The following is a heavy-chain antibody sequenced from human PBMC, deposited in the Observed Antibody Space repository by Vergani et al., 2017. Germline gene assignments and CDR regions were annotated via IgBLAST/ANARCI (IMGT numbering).Heavy chain of an antibody. CDR2: ISSSGSTI. D-gene: IGHD3-3*01. Sequence: VQLVESGGGLVKPGGSLRLSCAASGFTFSDYYMSWIRQAPGKGLEWVSYISSSGSTIYYADSVKGRFTISRDNAKNSLYLQMNSLRAEDTAVYYCARRTSGYYDFWSGYYYNWFDPWGQGTLVTVSS. CDR3: ARRTSGYYDFWSGYYYNWFDP. V-gene: IGHV3-11*04. J-gene: IGHJ5*02. CDR1: GFTFSDYY.